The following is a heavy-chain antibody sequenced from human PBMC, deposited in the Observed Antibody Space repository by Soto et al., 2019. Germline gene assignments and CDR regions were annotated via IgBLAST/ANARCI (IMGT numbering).Heavy chain of an antibody. D-gene: IGHD2-15*01. CDR2: IIPIFGTS. CDR3: ARGGYCSGGSCYVWFDH. J-gene: IGHJ5*02. V-gene: IGHV1-69*01. Sequence: QVQRVQSGAEVKKPGSSVKVSCKASGGTFSSYAISWLRQAPGQGREWMGGIIPIFGTSNYAQKCQGRVTITADESTSTAYMELSSLRSEDTDVYYCARGGYCSGGSCYVWFDHWGQGTLVTVSS. CDR1: GGTFSSYA.